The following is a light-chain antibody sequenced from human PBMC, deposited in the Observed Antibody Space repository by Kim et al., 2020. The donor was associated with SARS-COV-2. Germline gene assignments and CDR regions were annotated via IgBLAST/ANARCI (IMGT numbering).Light chain of an antibody. J-gene: IGKJ4*01. CDR2: DAS. Sequence: SGERALLSGRARQSVGTYLAWYQQKPGQAPRLLNYDASNRATGIPARFSGSGSGTDFTLTISSLESEDFAVYYCQQRSNWPPALTFGGGTKVDIK. V-gene: IGKV3-11*01. CDR3: QQRSNWPPALT. CDR1: QSVGTY.